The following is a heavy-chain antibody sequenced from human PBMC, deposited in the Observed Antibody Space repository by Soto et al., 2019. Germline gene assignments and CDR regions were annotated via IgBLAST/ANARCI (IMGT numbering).Heavy chain of an antibody. CDR2: INHSGST. V-gene: IGHV4-34*01. CDR1: GWSFSGYY. Sequence: AETLSLTCAVYGWSFSGYYWSWIRQPPGKGLEWIGEINHSGSTNYNPSLKSRVTISVDTSKNQFSLKLSSVTAADTAVYYCARLRAAAGFYYYYYGMDVWGQGTTVTVSS. D-gene: IGHD6-13*01. J-gene: IGHJ6*02. CDR3: ARLRAAAGFYYYYYGMDV.